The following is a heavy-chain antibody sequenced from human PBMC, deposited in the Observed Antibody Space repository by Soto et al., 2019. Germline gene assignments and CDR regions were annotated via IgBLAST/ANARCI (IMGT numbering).Heavy chain of an antibody. V-gene: IGHV4-39*01. Sequence: QLHLRESGPGLVKPSETLSLTCTVSGGSITSSSYYWGWIRQPPGKGLEWIGSIYYSGSTYYNPPPKXRXTXXVDTSKNQFSLKLSSVTAADTAVYYCATQEVGGSYVYTFDPWGQGTLVTVSS. CDR3: ATQEVGGSYVYTFDP. CDR1: GGSITSSSYY. J-gene: IGHJ5*02. D-gene: IGHD1-26*01. CDR2: IYYSGST.